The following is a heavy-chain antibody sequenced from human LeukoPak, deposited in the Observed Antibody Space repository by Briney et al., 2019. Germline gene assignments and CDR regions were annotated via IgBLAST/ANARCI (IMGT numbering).Heavy chain of an antibody. J-gene: IGHJ5*02. V-gene: IGHV3-23*01. CDR2: ISGSGGSA. CDR3: AKDGGFIVVVPAASFDP. Sequence: GGSLRLSCAASGFTFSTYAMSWVRQAPGKGLEWVSAISGSGGSAYYADSVKGRFTISRDNSKNTLYLQMNSLRAEDTAVYYCAKDGGFIVVVPAASFDPWGQGTLVTVSS. CDR1: GFTFSTYA. D-gene: IGHD2-2*01.